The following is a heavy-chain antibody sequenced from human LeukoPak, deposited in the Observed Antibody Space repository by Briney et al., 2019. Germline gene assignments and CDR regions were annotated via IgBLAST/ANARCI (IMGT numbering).Heavy chain of an antibody. CDR2: INPNSGGT. Sequence: ASVKVSCKASGYTFTSYDINWVRQAPGQGLEWMGWINPNSGGTNYAQKFQGRVTMTRDTSISTAYMELSRLRSDDTAVYYCARVSGSYDTFDYWGQGTLVTVSS. J-gene: IGHJ4*02. D-gene: IGHD1-26*01. CDR1: GYTFTSYD. V-gene: IGHV1-2*02. CDR3: ARVSGSYDTFDY.